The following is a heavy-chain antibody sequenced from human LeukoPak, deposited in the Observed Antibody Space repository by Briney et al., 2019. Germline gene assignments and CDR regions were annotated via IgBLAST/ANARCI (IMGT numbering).Heavy chain of an antibody. CDR3: AKRHSPGLYYFDY. CDR1: GFTFSSYV. D-gene: IGHD3-3*02. CDR2: IIGSGRNT. Sequence: GGSLRLSCAASGFTFSSYVMSWVRQAPGKGLEWVSTIIGSGRNTYYADSVKGRFTISRDNSKSTLYLQMNSLRAEDTAVYYCAKRHSPGLYYFDYWGQGTLVTVSS. J-gene: IGHJ4*02. V-gene: IGHV3-23*01.